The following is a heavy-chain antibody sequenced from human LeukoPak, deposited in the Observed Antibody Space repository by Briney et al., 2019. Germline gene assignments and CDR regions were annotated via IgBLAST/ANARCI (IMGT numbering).Heavy chain of an antibody. CDR1: GGSISSGSYY. CDR3: ARGYSGYDYGYYYYYMDV. Sequence: PSETLSLTCTVSGGSISSGSYYWSWIRQPAGKGLEWIGRIYSSGSTNYNPSLKSRVTISLDTSKNQFSLQLNSVTPEDTAVYYCARGYSGYDYGYYYYYMDVWGKGTTVTVSS. V-gene: IGHV4-61*02. J-gene: IGHJ6*03. CDR2: IYSSGST. D-gene: IGHD5-12*01.